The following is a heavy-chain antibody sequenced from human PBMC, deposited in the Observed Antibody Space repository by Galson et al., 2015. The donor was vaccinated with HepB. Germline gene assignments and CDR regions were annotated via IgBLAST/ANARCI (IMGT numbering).Heavy chain of an antibody. CDR2: IYYSGST. Sequence: LSLTCTVSGGSISSYYWSWIRQPPGKGLEWIGTIYYSGSTFYNPSLKSRVTISVDTSKNQFSLRLTSVTAADTAVYYCARGGYFYGMDVWGQGTTVTVSS. J-gene: IGHJ6*02. CDR3: ARGGYFYGMDV. V-gene: IGHV4-59*01. CDR1: GGSISSYY.